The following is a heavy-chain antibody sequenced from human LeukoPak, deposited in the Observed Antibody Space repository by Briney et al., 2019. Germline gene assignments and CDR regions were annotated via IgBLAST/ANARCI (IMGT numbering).Heavy chain of an antibody. Sequence: PGGSLRLSCAASGFTFSSYSMNWVRKAPGKGLEWVSSISSSSSYIYYADSVKGRFTISRDNAKNSLYLQMNSLRAEDTAVYYCARVNSGRQTYEYVWGSYRHLGDDDAFDIWGQGTMVTVSS. CDR2: ISSSSSYI. V-gene: IGHV3-21*01. J-gene: IGHJ3*02. CDR1: GFTFSSYS. CDR3: ARVNSGRQTYEYVWGSYRHLGDDDAFDI. D-gene: IGHD3-16*02.